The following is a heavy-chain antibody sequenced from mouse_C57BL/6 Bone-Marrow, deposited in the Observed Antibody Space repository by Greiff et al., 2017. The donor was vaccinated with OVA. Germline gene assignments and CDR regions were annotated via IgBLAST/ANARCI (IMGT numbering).Heavy chain of an antibody. D-gene: IGHD2-1*01. CDR3: ASYGNYEYFDV. CDR2: ISNGGGST. J-gene: IGHJ1*03. V-gene: IGHV5-12*01. CDR1: GFTFSDYY. Sequence: EVNVVESGGGLVQPGGSLKLSCAASGFTFSDYYMYWVRQTPEKRLEWVAYISNGGGSTYYPDTVKGRFTISRDNAKNTLYLQMSRLKSEDTAMYYCASYGNYEYFDVWGTGTTVTVSS.